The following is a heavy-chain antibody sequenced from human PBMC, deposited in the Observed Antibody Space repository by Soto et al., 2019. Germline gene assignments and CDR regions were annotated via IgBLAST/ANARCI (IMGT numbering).Heavy chain of an antibody. D-gene: IGHD2-15*01. J-gene: IGHJ4*02. CDR3: ARDLGGWPDY. CDR1: GYTFTSYA. CDR2: INVNSGGT. V-gene: IGHV1-3*01. Sequence: ASVKVSCKASGYTFTSYAMHWVRQAPGQRLEWMGWINVNSGGTKYAQKFQGRVTITRDTSASTAYMELSSLRSEDTAVYYCARDLGGWPDYWGQGTLVTVSS.